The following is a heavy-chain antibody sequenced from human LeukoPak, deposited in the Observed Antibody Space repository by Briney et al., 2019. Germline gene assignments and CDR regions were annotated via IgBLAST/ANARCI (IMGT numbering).Heavy chain of an antibody. D-gene: IGHD5-18*01. J-gene: IGHJ4*02. CDR2: VNIYNGHT. V-gene: IGHV1-18*04. Sequence: ASVKVSCKASGYTFTMYGITWFRQAPGQGLEWMGWVNIYNGHTDYAQKIQGRVTMTADTSTTTAYMELRSLTSDDTAVYYCARGLDTAMAYEYWGQATLLTLSP. CDR3: ARGLDTAMAYEY. CDR1: GYTFTMYG.